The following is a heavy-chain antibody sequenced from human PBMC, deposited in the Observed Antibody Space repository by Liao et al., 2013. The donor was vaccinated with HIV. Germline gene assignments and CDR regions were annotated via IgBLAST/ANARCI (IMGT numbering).Heavy chain of an antibody. Sequence: QVQLQESGPGLVKPSQTLSLTCTVSGGSISSGSYYWSWIRQPPGKGLEWIGYIYYSGSTNYNPSLKSRVTISVDTSKNQFSLKLSSVTAADTAVYYCARAGPEAVDYWGQGTLVTVSS. CDR2: IYYSGST. J-gene: IGHJ4*02. V-gene: IGHV4-61*01. CDR1: GGSISSGSYY. D-gene: IGHD1-14*01. CDR3: ARAGPEAVDY.